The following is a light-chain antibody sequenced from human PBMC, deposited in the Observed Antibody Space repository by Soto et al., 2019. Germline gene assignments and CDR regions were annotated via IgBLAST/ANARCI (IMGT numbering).Light chain of an antibody. CDR1: QSVSSN. Sequence: EIVMTQSPATLSVSPGERATLSCRASQSVSSNLASYHQKPGQAPSRLLYGASTSATAIPARFSGSGSGTEFTLTLSSLQSEDFAVSYCQQYNNWRHMYTFGQGTKLEIK. V-gene: IGKV3-15*01. J-gene: IGKJ2*01. CDR3: QQYNNWRHMYT. CDR2: GAS.